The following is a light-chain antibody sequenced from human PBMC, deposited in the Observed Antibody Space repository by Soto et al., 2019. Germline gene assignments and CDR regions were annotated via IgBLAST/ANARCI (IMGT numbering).Light chain of an antibody. Sequence: IVMTQSPATLSVSPGERATLSSRASQSVSSNLAWYQQKPGQAPRLLIYGASTRATGIPARFSGSGSGTEFTLTISSLQSEDFAVYYCQQYNNWRYTFGQGTKVDIK. CDR3: QQYNNWRYT. CDR2: GAS. J-gene: IGKJ2*01. CDR1: QSVSSN. V-gene: IGKV3-15*01.